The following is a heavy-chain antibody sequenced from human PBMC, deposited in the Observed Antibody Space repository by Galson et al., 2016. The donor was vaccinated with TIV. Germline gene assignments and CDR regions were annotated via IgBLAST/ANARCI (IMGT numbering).Heavy chain of an antibody. CDR2: INPVFGIP. CDR1: GGTFSSYG. D-gene: IGHD6-19*01. CDR3: AREEPTGWSPYCDY. J-gene: IGHJ4*02. V-gene: IGHV1-69*13. Sequence: SVKVSCKASGGTFSSYGISWVRQAPGQGLEWMGGINPVFGIPNYAQKFQGRVTITADESTSTAYMELTSLRSEDTAVYYCAREEPTGWSPYCDYWGQGTLVTVSS.